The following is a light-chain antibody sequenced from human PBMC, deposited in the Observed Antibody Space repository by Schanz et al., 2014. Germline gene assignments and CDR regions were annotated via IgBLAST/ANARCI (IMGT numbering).Light chain of an antibody. CDR2: DAS. CDR1: QTVISGY. V-gene: IGKV3-11*01. CDR3: QQRSNWPST. J-gene: IGKJ5*01. Sequence: ENVLTQSPGTLSLSPGERATLSCRASQTVISGYLAWYQQKPGQTPRLLIYDASNRATGIPARFSGSGSGTDFTLTISSLEPEDFAVYYCQQRSNWPSTFGQGTRLEIK.